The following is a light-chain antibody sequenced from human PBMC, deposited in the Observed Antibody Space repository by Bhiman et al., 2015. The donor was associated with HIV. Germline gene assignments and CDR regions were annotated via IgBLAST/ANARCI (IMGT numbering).Light chain of an antibody. CDR3: CSFADSGTLI. V-gene: IGLV2-23*02. J-gene: IGLJ2*01. CDR2: DVS. Sequence: QSALTQPASVSGSPGQSITISCTGTSSDVGAYNHVSWYQQHPGKAPKLVIYDVSKRPSGVSNRFSGSKSGNTASLTISGLQAEDEADYYCCSFADSGTLIFGGGTKLTVL. CDR1: SSDVGAYNH.